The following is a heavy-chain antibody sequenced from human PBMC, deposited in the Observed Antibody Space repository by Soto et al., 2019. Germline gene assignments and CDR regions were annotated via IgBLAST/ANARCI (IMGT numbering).Heavy chain of an antibody. V-gene: IGHV3-23*01. Sequence: VQLLESGGGLVQPGGSLRLSCAASGFTFSSYAMSWVRQAPGKGLEWVSAISGSGGSTYYADSVKGRFTISRDNSKNTLYLQMNSLRAEDTAVYYCASRRAANSYYYYYYGMDVWGQGTTVTVSS. J-gene: IGHJ6*02. CDR1: GFTFSSYA. CDR3: ASRRAANSYYYYYYGMDV. D-gene: IGHD2-15*01. CDR2: ISGSGGST.